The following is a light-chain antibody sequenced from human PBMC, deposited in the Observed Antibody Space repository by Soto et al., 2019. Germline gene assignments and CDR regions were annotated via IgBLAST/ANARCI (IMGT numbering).Light chain of an antibody. CDR3: SSYAGSNNYV. J-gene: IGLJ1*01. Sequence: QSGLSQPPSASGSPGQSVTISCTGTSSDVGGYNYVSWDQQHPGKAPKLMIYEVSKRPSGVPDRFSGSKSGNTASLTVSGLQAEDEADYYCSSYAGSNNYVFGTGTKV. CDR1: SSDVGGYNY. CDR2: EVS. V-gene: IGLV2-8*01.